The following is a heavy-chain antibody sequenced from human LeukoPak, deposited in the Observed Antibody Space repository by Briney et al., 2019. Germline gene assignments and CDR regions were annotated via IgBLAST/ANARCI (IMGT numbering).Heavy chain of an antibody. D-gene: IGHD3-10*01. Sequence: GGSLRLPCAASGFTFSSYSMNWVRQAPGKGLEWVSSISSSSYIYYADSVKGRFTISRDNAKNSLYLQMNSLRAEDTAVYYCAREFTQGLGEFDYWGQGTLVTVSS. CDR1: GFTFSSYS. CDR2: ISSSSYI. V-gene: IGHV3-21*01. J-gene: IGHJ4*02. CDR3: AREFTQGLGEFDY.